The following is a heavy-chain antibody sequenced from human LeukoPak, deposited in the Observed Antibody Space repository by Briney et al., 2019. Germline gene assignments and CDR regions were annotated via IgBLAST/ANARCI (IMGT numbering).Heavy chain of an antibody. V-gene: IGHV3-7*01. CDR2: IKQDGSEK. J-gene: IGHJ4*02. D-gene: IGHD3-16*01. CDR3: ARDTIMITFGGVPDY. CDR1: GFTLSSYW. Sequence: PGGSLRLSCAASGFTLSSYWMSWVRQAPGKGLGWVANIKQDGSEKYYVDSVKGRFTISRDNAKNSLYLQMNSLRAEDTAVYYCARDTIMITFGGVPDYWGQGTLVTVSS.